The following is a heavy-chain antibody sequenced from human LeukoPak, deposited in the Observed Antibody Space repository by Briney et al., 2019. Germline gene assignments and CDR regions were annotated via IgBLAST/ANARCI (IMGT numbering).Heavy chain of an antibody. CDR2: ISAYNGNT. J-gene: IGHJ4*02. CDR3: ARYYDILTGYYPLSH. Sequence: ASVKVSCKXSGYTFTSYGISWVRQAPGQGLEWMGWISAYNGNTNYAQKLQGRVTMTTDTSTSTAYMEPRSLRSDDTAVYYCARYYDILTGYYPLSHWGQGTLVTVSS. CDR1: GYTFTSYG. D-gene: IGHD3-9*01. V-gene: IGHV1-18*01.